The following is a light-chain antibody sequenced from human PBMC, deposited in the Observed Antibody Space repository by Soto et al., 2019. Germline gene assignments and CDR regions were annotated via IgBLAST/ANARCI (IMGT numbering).Light chain of an antibody. V-gene: IGLV7-46*01. J-gene: IGLJ3*02. CDR3: LLSYSGGNWV. Sequence: QTVVTQEPSLTVSPGGTVTLTCGSKTGAVTSGHYPHWLQQRPGQAPRTLIYDTSNKQSWTPARFSGSLLGGKAALTLSGAQPEDEADYYGLLSYSGGNWVFGGGTKLTVL. CDR1: TGAVTSGHY. CDR2: DTS.